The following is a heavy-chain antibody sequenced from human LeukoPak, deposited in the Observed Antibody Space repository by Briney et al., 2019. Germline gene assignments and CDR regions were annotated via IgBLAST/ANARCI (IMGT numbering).Heavy chain of an antibody. CDR1: GFTFSDYY. Sequence: PGGSLRLSCAASGFTFSDYYMSWIRQAPGKGLALVSYISSSGGTIYYADSVKGRFTISRDNAKNSLYLQMNSLRAEDTAVYYCARDKGTGWYFLYWGQGTLVTVSS. D-gene: IGHD6-19*01. J-gene: IGHJ4*02. CDR3: ARDKGTGWYFLY. V-gene: IGHV3-11*04. CDR2: ISSSGGTI.